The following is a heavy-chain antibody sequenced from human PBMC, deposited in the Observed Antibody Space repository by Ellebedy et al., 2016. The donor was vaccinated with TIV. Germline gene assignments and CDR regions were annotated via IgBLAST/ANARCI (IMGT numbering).Heavy chain of an antibody. CDR2: INHSGST. CDR3: ARASAGYCSGGSCPDDAFDI. V-gene: IGHV4-39*07. CDR1: GGSISSGGYY. J-gene: IGHJ3*02. D-gene: IGHD2-15*01. Sequence: MPSETLSLTCTVSGGSISSGGYYWSWIRQPPGKGLEWIGEINHSGSTNYNPSLKCRVTISVDTSKNQFSLKLSSVTAADTAVYYCARASAGYCSGGSCPDDAFDIWGQGTMVTVSS.